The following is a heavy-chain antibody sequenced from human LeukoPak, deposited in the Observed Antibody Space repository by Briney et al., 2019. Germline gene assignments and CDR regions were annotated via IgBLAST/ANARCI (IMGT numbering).Heavy chain of an antibody. D-gene: IGHD2-2*01. Sequence: GGSLRLSCAASGFTFRTYWMSWVRQAPGKGLEWVANIKQDGSEKYYVDSVKGRFTISRDNAKSSLYLQMNSLRAEDTAVYYCARGPIVVVQAGQIRAYYYGMDVWGQGTTVTVSS. V-gene: IGHV3-7*04. CDR3: ARGPIVVVQAGQIRAYYYGMDV. CDR2: IKQDGSEK. J-gene: IGHJ6*02. CDR1: GFTFRTYW.